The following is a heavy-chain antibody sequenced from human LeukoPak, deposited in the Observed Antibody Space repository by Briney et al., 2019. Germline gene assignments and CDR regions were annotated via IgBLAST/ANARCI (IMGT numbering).Heavy chain of an antibody. CDR2: IIDSDNNT. Sequence: PGGSLRLSCAASGFTFSSYAMTWVRQAPGKGLEWVSSIIDSDNNTYYADSVKGRFTISRDNSKNTLYLQMNSLRAEDTAVYYCARVGGQLLDVWGKGTTVTVSS. J-gene: IGHJ6*04. CDR3: ARVGGQLLDV. V-gene: IGHV3-23*01. D-gene: IGHD4-23*01. CDR1: GFTFSSYA.